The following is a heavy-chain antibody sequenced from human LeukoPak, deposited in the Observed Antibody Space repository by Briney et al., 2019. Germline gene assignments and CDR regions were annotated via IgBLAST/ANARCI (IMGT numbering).Heavy chain of an antibody. CDR1: GFTFSSYS. J-gene: IGHJ4*02. V-gene: IGHV3-21*01. Sequence: GGSLRLSCAASGFTFSSYSMNWVRQAPGKGLEWVSSISSSSSYIYDADSVKGRFTISRDNAKNSLYLQMNSLRAEDTAVYYCARDGRMATTDTEQFDYRGQGTLVTVSS. CDR2: ISSSSSYI. D-gene: IGHD5-24*01. CDR3: ARDGRMATTDTEQFDY.